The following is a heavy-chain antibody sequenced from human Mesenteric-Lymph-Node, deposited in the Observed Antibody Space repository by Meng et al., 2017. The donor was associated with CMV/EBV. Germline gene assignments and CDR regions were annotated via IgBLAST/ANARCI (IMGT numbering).Heavy chain of an antibody. J-gene: IGHJ4*02. CDR2: ISYDETYK. CDR1: GFTFSSYA. V-gene: IGHV3-30*04. CDR3: ARVRWELLYSDY. Sequence: LSLTCAASGFTFSSYAMHWVRQAPGEGLEWVALISYDETYKYYADSVKGRFTISRDNSKNTLYLQMNSLRAEDTAVYYCARVRWELLYSDYWGQGALVTVSS. D-gene: IGHD1-26*01.